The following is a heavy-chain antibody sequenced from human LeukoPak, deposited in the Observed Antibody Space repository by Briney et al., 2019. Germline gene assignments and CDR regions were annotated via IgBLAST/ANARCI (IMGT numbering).Heavy chain of an antibody. J-gene: IGHJ4*02. V-gene: IGHV4-59*01. CDR1: GDSISIYY. CDR3: ARGRGDSRGTSFDS. Sequence: PSETRSLTCTVSGDSISIYYWSWIRQPPGKGLEWIGYIYYTGSTTYNPSLKSRLTISIDTSKNQFSLNLISLTAADTAVYYCARGRGDSRGTSFDSWGQGTLVTVSS. D-gene: IGHD3-22*01. CDR2: IYYTGST.